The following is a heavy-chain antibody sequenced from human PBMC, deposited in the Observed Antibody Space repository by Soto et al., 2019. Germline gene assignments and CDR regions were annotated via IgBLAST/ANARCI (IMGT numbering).Heavy chain of an antibody. D-gene: IGHD3-10*01. Sequence: EVQLVESGGGLIQPGGSLRLSCAVSGFTVSNNYMSWVRQAPGKGLEGVSVIYSGGYTAYGDSVKGRFTISRDNSKNTTIPQKEGVGARDPALFYGGTHPGGGGYWGQGTLVTVSS. J-gene: IGHJ4*02. V-gene: IGHV3-53*01. CDR1: GFTVSNNY. CDR2: IYSGGYT. CDR3: GTHPGGGGY.